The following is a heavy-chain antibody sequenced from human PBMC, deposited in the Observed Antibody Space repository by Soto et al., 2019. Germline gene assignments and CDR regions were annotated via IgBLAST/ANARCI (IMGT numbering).Heavy chain of an antibody. J-gene: IGHJ5*02. Sequence: VQLQESGPGLVTPSQTLSLTCTVFGGSVSIGDYLWSWIRQRPGKGLEWIGYIHDSGNTYYNPSLKSRVTISLDTSKNQFSLTVTSMTAADTAVYFCASARGGDSGDYASLFDRWGQGNLVTVSS. V-gene: IGHV4-30-4*01. CDR1: GGSVSIGDYL. CDR2: IHDSGNT. CDR3: ASARGGDSGDYASLFDR. D-gene: IGHD4-17*01.